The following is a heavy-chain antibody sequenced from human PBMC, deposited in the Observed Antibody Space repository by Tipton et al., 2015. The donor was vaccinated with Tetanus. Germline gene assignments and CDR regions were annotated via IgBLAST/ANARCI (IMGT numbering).Heavy chain of an antibody. CDR3: ARSIAAASVWPFDY. CDR1: GGSFSAYY. V-gene: IGHV4-34*01. D-gene: IGHD2-2*01. J-gene: IGHJ4*02. Sequence: TLSLTCAVYGGSFSAYYWSWIRQSPGKGLEWIAFIHHSGLAFSKPSLKSRVTISVDTSQKQISLRMTSVTAADTAVYYCARSIAAASVWPFDYWGQGTQVTVSS. CDR2: IHHSGLA.